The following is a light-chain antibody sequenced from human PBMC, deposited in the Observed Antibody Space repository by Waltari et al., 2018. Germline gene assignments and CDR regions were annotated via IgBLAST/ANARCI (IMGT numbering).Light chain of an antibody. J-gene: IGLJ2*01. CDR3: QVWHSSTVI. V-gene: IGLV3-21*02. CDR2: DDS. CDR1: NIGDER. Sequence: SYVLTQPPSVSVAPGQTARFTCGGANIGDERGNGYQQGPGQAPVLVVYDDSDRPSGIPERFSGSNSGNTATLSISRVEAGDEADYYCQVWHSSTVIFGGGTKLTVL.